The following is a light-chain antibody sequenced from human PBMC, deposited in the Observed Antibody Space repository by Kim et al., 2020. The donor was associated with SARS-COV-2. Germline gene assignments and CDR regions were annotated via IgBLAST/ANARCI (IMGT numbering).Light chain of an antibody. CDR1: QSVRSN. CDR3: QQYNNWPPLT. CDR2: GAS. J-gene: IGKJ4*01. V-gene: IGKV3-15*01. Sequence: VSPGERATRSCRASQSVRSNLAWYQQKPGQAPRLLIYGASTRATGIPARFSGSGSGTEFTLTISSLQSEDFAIYYCQQYNNWPPLTFGGGTKLEI.